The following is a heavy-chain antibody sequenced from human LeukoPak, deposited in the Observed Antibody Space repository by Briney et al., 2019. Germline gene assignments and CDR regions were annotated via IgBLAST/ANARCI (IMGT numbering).Heavy chain of an antibody. CDR1: GFAFDHYG. D-gene: IGHD1-26*01. V-gene: IGHV1-18*01. CDR2: ISVNNGNP. J-gene: IGHJ4*02. Sequence: GASVTVSCRASGFAFDHYGISWVRQAPGQGLESMGWISVNNGNPHYPKKFQGRVTMTTDTSTSTAYMELRSLRSDDTAVYYCARVPSTLIRGANDYWGQGTLVTVSS. CDR3: ARVPSTLIRGANDY.